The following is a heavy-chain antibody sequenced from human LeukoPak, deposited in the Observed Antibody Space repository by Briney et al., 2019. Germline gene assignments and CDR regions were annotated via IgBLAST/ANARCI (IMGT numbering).Heavy chain of an antibody. Sequence: PSETLSLTCTVSGGSISSSSYYWGWIRQPPGKGLEWIGYIYYSGSSNYNPSLKSRVTISVDTSKNQFSLKLSSVTAADTAVYYCASSVDTSMVNYWGQGTLVTVSS. D-gene: IGHD5-18*01. CDR3: ASSVDTSMVNY. V-gene: IGHV4-61*05. CDR2: IYYSGSS. CDR1: GGSISSSSYY. J-gene: IGHJ4*02.